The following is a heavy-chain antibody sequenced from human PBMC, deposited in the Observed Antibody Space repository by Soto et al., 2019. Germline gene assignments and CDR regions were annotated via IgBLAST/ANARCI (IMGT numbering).Heavy chain of an antibody. D-gene: IGHD3-3*01. V-gene: IGHV3-23*01. Sequence: EVKLLESGGGLAQPGGSLRLSCVGSGFTFDSYAISWVRQAPGERLQWIAAISGSADGTDYAHSVRGRFTISRDNAKKTVHLQMDSLRVEDTAVYFCANDTVGGYSFWSGYYSDGLDVWGQGKLVTVS. J-gene: IGHJ3*01. CDR2: ISGSADGT. CDR3: ANDTVGGYSFWSGYYSDGLDV. CDR1: GFTFDSYA.